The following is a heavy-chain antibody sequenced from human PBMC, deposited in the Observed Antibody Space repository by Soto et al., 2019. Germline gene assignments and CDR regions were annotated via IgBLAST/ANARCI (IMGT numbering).Heavy chain of an antibody. V-gene: IGHV3-23*01. Sequence: VQLLESGGDLTQAGGSLRLSCAASESTSITFAMSWVRQAPGKGLEWVSGISGSGTKTYYADSVKGRFTISRDNSKNTLHLQMNSLRAEDTAVYYCAQAEANTNYIPYYYGMDVWGQGTTVTVSS. CDR3: AQAEANTNYIPYYYGMDV. J-gene: IGHJ6*02. CDR1: ESTSITFA. D-gene: IGHD4-4*01. CDR2: ISGSGTKT.